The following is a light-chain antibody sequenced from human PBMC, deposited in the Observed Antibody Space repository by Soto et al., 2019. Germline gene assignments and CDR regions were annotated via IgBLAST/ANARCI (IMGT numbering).Light chain of an antibody. J-gene: IGKJ1*01. Sequence: DIQMTQSPSTLSASVGDRVTITCRASQSISSWLAWYQQKPGKAPKLLIYKASSLESGVPSRCSGSRSGTEFTLTISSLQPDDFATYYRQQYNSYSRTFGQGTKVDIK. CDR2: KAS. CDR1: QSISSW. CDR3: QQYNSYSRT. V-gene: IGKV1-5*03.